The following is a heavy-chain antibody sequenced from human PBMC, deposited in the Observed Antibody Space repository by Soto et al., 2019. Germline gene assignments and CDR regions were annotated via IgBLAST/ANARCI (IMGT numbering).Heavy chain of an antibody. Sequence: QVQLQESGPGLVKPSETLSLSCTVSGDSVSSYYWSWIRPLPGRGLEWIGYIYISGNINYNPSLKSRVTISRDTSKNQFSLNLQSVTAADTAVYYCARGVLRYYRYGMDVWGQGTTVTVSS. CDR2: IYISGNI. V-gene: IGHV4-59*02. CDR3: ARGVLRYYRYGMDV. J-gene: IGHJ6*02. CDR1: GDSVSSYY.